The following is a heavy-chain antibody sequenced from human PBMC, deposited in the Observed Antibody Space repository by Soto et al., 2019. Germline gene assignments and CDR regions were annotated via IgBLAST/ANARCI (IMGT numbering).Heavy chain of an antibody. J-gene: IGHJ4*02. V-gene: IGHV4-4*02. CDR2: ISHGGST. CDR3: ASLIAVANY. Sequence: QVQLQESGPGLVKPSGTLSLTCAVSSGSISSSNWWRWVRQPPGKGLEWIGEISHGGSTNYNPSLKSRVTISVDKSKSKFSLKLSSVTAAYTAGYYRASLIAVANYWGQGTLVTVSS. D-gene: IGHD6-19*01. CDR1: SGSISSSNW.